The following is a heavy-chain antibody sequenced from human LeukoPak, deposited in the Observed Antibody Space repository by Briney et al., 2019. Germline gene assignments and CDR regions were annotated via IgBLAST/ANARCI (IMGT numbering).Heavy chain of an antibody. CDR2: ISSNGGST. J-gene: IGHJ4*02. CDR3: ARAPVTSCRGAFCYPFDI. Sequence: GGSLRPSCAASGFTFSSYAMHWVRQAPGKGLEYVSAISSNGGSTYYANSVKGRFTISRDNSKNTLYLQMNSLRADDAAVYYCARAPVTSCRGAFCYPFDIWGQGTLVTVSS. CDR1: GFTFSSYA. V-gene: IGHV3-64*01. D-gene: IGHD2-15*01.